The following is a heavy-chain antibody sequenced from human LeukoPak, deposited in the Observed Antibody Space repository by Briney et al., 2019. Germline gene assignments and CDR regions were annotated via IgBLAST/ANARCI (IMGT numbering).Heavy chain of an antibody. CDR2: IRSKVYGGTP. D-gene: IGHD4-11*01. CDR1: GFKFGDYA. CDR3: STGGNDYHNYKCPQ. J-gene: IGHJ4*02. Sequence: GGSLRLSCSTSGFKFGDYAMSWVRQTPGKGLQWIGFIRSKVYGGTPEYAASVKGRFTISRDDSKSVAYLFMDSLRSEDTAVYYRSTGGNDYHNYKCPQWGQGTLVTVSS. V-gene: IGHV3-49*04.